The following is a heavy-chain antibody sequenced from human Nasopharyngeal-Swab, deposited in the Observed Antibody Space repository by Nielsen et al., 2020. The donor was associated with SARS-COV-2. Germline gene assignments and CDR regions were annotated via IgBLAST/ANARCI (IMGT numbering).Heavy chain of an antibody. CDR1: GCTCDDYA. CDR2: SSWNSGSI. V-gene: IGHV3-9*01. Sequence: SLKISWAASGCTCDDYAMHWVRQAPGKGLERVSGSSWNSGSIGYADSVKGRFTISRDNAKNSLYLQMNSLRAEDTALYYCAKIGTGSSGYRYFDYWGQGTLVTVSS. D-gene: IGHD3-22*01. CDR3: AKIGTGSSGYRYFDY. J-gene: IGHJ4*02.